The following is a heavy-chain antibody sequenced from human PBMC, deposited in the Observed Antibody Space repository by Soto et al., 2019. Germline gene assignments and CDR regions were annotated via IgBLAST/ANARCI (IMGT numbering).Heavy chain of an antibody. CDR1: GFTFSSYG. V-gene: IGHV3-33*01. Sequence: QVQLVESGGGVVQPGRSLRLSCAASGFTFSSYGMHWVRQAPGKGLEWVAVIWYDGSNKYYADSVKGRFTISRDNSKTTLYLQMNSLRAEDTAVYYWARARDGTFDYWAREPWSPSPQ. CDR3: ARARDGTFDY. J-gene: IGHJ4*02. CDR2: IWYDGSNK.